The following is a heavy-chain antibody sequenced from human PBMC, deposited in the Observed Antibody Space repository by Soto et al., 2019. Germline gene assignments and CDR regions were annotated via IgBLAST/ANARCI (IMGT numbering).Heavy chain of an antibody. CDR1: GFTFSYYW. V-gene: IGHV3-74*01. D-gene: IGHD1-26*01. CDR3: ARGQWGAFDL. CDR2: IHSDGSST. Sequence: DVQLVESGGGSVQPGGSLSLSCAATGFTFSYYWMHWVRQAPGKGLVWVSRIHSDGSSTTDADSVKGRFTISRDNAKNTLDLQMSSLRAEDAAVYYCARGQWGAFDLWGQGTMVTVAS. J-gene: IGHJ3*01.